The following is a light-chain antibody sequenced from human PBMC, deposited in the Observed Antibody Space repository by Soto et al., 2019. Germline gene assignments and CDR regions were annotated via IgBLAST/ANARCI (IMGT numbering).Light chain of an antibody. J-gene: IGKJ2*01. Sequence: EIVVTQSPGTLSLSPGERATLSCRASQSVSSSYLAWYQQKPGQAPRLLIYGASSRATGIPDRFSGSGSGTDFTITISRLAPEDFAVYYCQQYGSSPYTFGQGTKLEIK. CDR1: QSVSSSY. CDR3: QQYGSSPYT. V-gene: IGKV3-20*01. CDR2: GAS.